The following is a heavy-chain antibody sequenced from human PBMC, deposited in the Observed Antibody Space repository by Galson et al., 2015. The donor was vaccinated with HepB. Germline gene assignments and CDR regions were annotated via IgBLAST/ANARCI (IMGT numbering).Heavy chain of an antibody. J-gene: IGHJ2*01. D-gene: IGHD3-10*01. Sequence: SLRLSCAASGFTFSSYSMNWVRQAPGKGLEWVSSISSSSSYIYYADSVKGRFTISRDNAKNSLYLQMNSLRAEDTAVYYCARVAAGEYYGDPWYFDLWGRGTLVTVSS. CDR2: ISSSSSYI. CDR3: ARVAAGEYYGDPWYFDL. V-gene: IGHV3-21*01. CDR1: GFTFSSYS.